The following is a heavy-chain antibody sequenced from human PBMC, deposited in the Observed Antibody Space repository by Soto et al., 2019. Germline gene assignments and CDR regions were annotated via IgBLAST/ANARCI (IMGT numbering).Heavy chain of an antibody. J-gene: IGHJ6*02. CDR2: ISGYNGDT. CDR3: AKNGHPPYYYYGMDV. V-gene: IGHV1-18*01. CDR1: GYSFTTYG. Sequence: QGLLVQSGAEVKQPGASVKVSCKASGYSFTTYGISWVRQAPGQGLEWMGWISGYNGDTNNAQKFKARVTMTIDRSTTTAYLELRSLTSDDTAVYYCAKNGHPPYYYYGMDVWGQGTTVTVSS. D-gene: IGHD2-8*01.